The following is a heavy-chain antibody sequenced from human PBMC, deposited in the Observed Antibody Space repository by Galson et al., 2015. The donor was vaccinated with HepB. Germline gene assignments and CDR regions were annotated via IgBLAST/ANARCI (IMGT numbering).Heavy chain of an antibody. CDR1: GFSLSTRGVG. J-gene: IGHJ3*02. CDR2: IYWNDDK. V-gene: IGHV2-5*01. D-gene: IGHD5-18*01. Sequence: PALVKPTQTLTLTCTFSGFSLSTRGVGVGWIRQPPGKALEWLALIYWNDDKRYSPSLKSRLTITKDTSKNQVVLTMTNMDPVDTATYYCAHNLDTAMVMYAFDIWGQGTMVTVSS. CDR3: AHNLDTAMVMYAFDI.